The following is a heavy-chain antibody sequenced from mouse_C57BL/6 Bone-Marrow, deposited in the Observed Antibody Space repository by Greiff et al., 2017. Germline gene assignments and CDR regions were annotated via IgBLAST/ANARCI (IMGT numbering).Heavy chain of an antibody. CDR3: TTYYDGYEAY. CDR1: GFNIKDDY. CDR2: IDPENGDT. V-gene: IGHV14-4*01. Sequence: VQLKQSGAELVRPGASVKLSCTASGFNIKDDYMHWVKQRPEQGLEWIGWIDPENGDTEYASKFQGKATITADTSSNTAYLQLSSLTSEDTAVYYCTTYYDGYEAYWGQGTLVTVSA. J-gene: IGHJ3*01. D-gene: IGHD2-2*01.